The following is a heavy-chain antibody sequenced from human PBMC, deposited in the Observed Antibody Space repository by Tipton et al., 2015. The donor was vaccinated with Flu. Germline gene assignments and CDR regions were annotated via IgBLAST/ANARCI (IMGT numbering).Heavy chain of an antibody. CDR1: GYTFTSYD. V-gene: IGHV1-8*01. D-gene: IGHD6-19*01. CDR3: ARTIPSSGWFFFYYFYGMDG. J-gene: IGHJ6*02. CDR2: MNPNSGNT. Sequence: QLVQSGAEVKKPGASVKVSCKASGYTFTSYDINWVRQATGQGLEWMGWMNPNSGNTGYAQKFQCRVTMTRNTSISTAYMELSSLRSEDPAVYYGARTIPSSGWFFFYYFYGMDGWGQGTTVTVSS.